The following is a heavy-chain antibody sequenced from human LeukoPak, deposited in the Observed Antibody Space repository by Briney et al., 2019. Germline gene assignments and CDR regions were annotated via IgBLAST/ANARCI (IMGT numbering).Heavy chain of an antibody. D-gene: IGHD3-10*01. Sequence: GGSLRLSCAASGFTFSDYYMSWIRQAPGKGLEWVSYISSSGSTIYYADSVKGRFAISRDNAKNSLYMQMNSLRAEDTAVYYCATNFLYYYGSGSSYYYMDVWGKGTTVTVSS. CDR3: ATNFLYYYGSGSSYYYMDV. CDR1: GFTFSDYY. J-gene: IGHJ6*03. V-gene: IGHV3-11*04. CDR2: ISSSGSTI.